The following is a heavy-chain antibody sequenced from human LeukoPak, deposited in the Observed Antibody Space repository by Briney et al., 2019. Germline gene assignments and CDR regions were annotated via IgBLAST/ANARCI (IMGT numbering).Heavy chain of an antibody. V-gene: IGHV3-23*01. CDR1: GFTFSSDA. Sequence: GGSLRRSCAASGFTFSSDAMTWVRQAPGEGLEPVSTITGSDDSTYYADSVKGRFTISRDHSKNTVHLQLNNLRAEDTAMYYCAKGPQLYSGYHPDYWGQGTLVTVSS. J-gene: IGHJ4*02. CDR2: ITGSDDST. CDR3: AKGPQLYSGYHPDY. D-gene: IGHD3-22*01.